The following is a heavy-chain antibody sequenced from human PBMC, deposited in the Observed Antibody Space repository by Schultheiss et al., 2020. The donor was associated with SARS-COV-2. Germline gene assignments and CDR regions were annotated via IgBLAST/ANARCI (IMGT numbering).Heavy chain of an antibody. J-gene: IGHJ4*02. V-gene: IGHV4-59*12. CDR1: GGSISSYY. Sequence: SQTLSLTCTVSGGSISSYYWSWIRQPPGKGLEWIGYIYYSGSTYYNPSLKSRVTISVDTSKNQFSLKLSSVTAADTAVYYCARRDSSGQDYWGQGTLVTVSS. CDR2: IYYSGST. CDR3: ARRDSSGQDY. D-gene: IGHD3-22*01.